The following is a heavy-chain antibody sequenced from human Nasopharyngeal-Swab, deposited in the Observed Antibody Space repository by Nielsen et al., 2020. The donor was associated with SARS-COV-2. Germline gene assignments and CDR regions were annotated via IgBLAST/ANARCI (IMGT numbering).Heavy chain of an antibody. V-gene: IGHV1-69*04. J-gene: IGHJ4*02. CDR2: IIPILGIA. Sequence: WVRQAPGQGLEWMGRIIPILGIANYAQKFQGRVTITADKSTSTAYMELSSLRSEDTAVYYCARAATYYDFWSGHLLDYWGQGTLVTVSS. CDR3: ARAATYYDFWSGHLLDY. D-gene: IGHD3-3*01.